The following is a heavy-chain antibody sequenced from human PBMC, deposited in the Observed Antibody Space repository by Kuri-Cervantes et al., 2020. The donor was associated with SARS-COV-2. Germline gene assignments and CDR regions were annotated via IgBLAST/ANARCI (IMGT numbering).Heavy chain of an antibody. D-gene: IGHD2-15*01. CDR1: GGSISSYY. Sequence: SETLSLTCTVSGGSISSYYWSWIRQPAGKGLEWIGRIYTSGSTNYNPSLKSRVTMSVDTSKNQFSLKLSSVTAADTAVYYCARLSCSGGSCLWAFDIWGQGTMVTVSS. J-gene: IGHJ3*02. V-gene: IGHV4-4*07. CDR3: ARLSCSGGSCLWAFDI. CDR2: IYTSGST.